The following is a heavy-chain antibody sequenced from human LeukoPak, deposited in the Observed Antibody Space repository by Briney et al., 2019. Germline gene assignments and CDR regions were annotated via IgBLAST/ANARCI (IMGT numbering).Heavy chain of an antibody. D-gene: IGHD3-10*02. Sequence: GSLRLSCAASGFTFDDYAMHWVRQAPGKGLEWVSAISGSGGSTYYADSVKGRFTISRDNSKNTLYLQMNSLRAEDTAVYYCAKTRFESYYVPNAFDIWGQGTMVTVSS. CDR1: GFTFDDYA. V-gene: IGHV3-23*01. J-gene: IGHJ3*02. CDR2: ISGSGGST. CDR3: AKTRFESYYVPNAFDI.